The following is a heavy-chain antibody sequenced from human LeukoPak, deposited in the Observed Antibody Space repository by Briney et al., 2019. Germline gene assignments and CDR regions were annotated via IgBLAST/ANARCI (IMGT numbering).Heavy chain of an antibody. CDR3: ARGRSFGGVFEY. J-gene: IGHJ4*02. V-gene: IGHV4-59*01. D-gene: IGHD3-16*01. CDR1: GGSISSYY. CDR2: IYYSGST. Sequence: SETLSLTCTVSGGSISSYYWSWIRQPPGKGLEWIGYIYYSGSTNYNPSLKSRVTISVDTSKNQFSLKLSSVTAADTAVYYCARGRSFGGVFEYWGQGTLVTVSS.